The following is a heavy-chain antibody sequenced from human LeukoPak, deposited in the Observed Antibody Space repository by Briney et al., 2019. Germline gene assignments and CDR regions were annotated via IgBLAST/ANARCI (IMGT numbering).Heavy chain of an antibody. CDR3: ARASTTVPNLLDH. CDR1: GFTFSTYW. Sequence: GGSLRLSCAASGFTFSTYWMHWVRQAPGKGLVWVARIKGDGSSTIYADFVKGRFTISRDNSKNTLYLQTSSLRAEDTAVYYCARASTTVPNLLDHWGRGTLVTVSS. J-gene: IGHJ4*02. V-gene: IGHV3-74*01. D-gene: IGHD4-17*01. CDR2: IKGDGSST.